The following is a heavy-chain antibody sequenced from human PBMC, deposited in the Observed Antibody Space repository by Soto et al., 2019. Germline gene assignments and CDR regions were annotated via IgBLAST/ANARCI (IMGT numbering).Heavy chain of an antibody. J-gene: IGHJ3*02. Sequence: EMQLVESGGGLVQPGRSLRLSCAASGFTFDDYGMHWVRQAPGKGLEWVSGISWNSGIIDYADSVKGRFTISRDNAKNSLYLQVNSLRAEDTALYYCAKDIAWGGSHLNHAFDIWGQGTVVSVSS. V-gene: IGHV3-9*01. D-gene: IGHD1-26*01. CDR1: GFTFDDYG. CDR3: AKDIAWGGSHLNHAFDI. CDR2: ISWNSGII.